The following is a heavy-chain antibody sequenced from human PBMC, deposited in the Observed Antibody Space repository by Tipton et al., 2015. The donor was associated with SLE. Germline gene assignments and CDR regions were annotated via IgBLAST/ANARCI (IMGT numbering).Heavy chain of an antibody. CDR1: GGSISSSTYY. Sequence: TLSLTCTVSGGSISSSTYYWGWIRQPPGKGLEWIGSISYTGSTYYNPSLKSRVTISVDTSKNQFSLKLSSVTAADTAVYYCARDPYLGAFDIWGQGTMVTVSS. CDR2: ISYTGST. J-gene: IGHJ3*02. CDR3: ARDPYLGAFDI. V-gene: IGHV4-39*07. D-gene: IGHD3-16*01.